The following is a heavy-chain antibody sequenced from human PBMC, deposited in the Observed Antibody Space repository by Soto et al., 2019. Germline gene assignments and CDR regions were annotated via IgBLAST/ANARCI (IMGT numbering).Heavy chain of an antibody. V-gene: IGHV3-64D*08. Sequence: PGGSLRLSCSASGFTFSSYAMHWVRQAPGKGLDYVSAISSNGGSTYYADSVKGRFTISRDNSKNTLYLQMSSLRAEDTAVYYCVKDTYYYGSGSLEIEAFDIWGQGTMVTVSS. CDR2: ISSNGGST. D-gene: IGHD3-10*01. CDR1: GFTFSSYA. J-gene: IGHJ3*02. CDR3: VKDTYYYGSGSLEIEAFDI.